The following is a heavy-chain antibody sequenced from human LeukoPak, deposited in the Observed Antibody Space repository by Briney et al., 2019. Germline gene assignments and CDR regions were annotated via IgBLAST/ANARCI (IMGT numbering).Heavy chain of an antibody. CDR1: GFTFSSYS. V-gene: IGHV3-21*01. CDR2: ISSSSSYI. J-gene: IGHJ6*02. D-gene: IGHD2-2*01. CDR3: ARGEYQLLSLYYYYGMDV. Sequence: GGSLRLSCAASGFTFSSYSMNWVRQAPGKGLEWVSSISSSSSYIYYADSVKGRFTISRDNAKNSLYLQMNSLRAEDTAVYYCARGEYQLLSLYYYYGMDVWGQGTTVTDSS.